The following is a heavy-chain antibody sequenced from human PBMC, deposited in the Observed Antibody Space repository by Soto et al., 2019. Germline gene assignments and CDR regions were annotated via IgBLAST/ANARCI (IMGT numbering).Heavy chain of an antibody. CDR2: LYSGGSA. Sequence: EVQLVESGGGLVQPGGSLRLSCAASGFTVSSNYMTWVRQAPGKGLEWVSVLYSGGSAYYADSVRGRFTISRDNSKNTLYLQMNSLRDEDTAVYYCARVPALGDFDYWGQGTLVTVSS. CDR1: GFTVSSNY. CDR3: ARVPALGDFDY. V-gene: IGHV3-53*01. D-gene: IGHD3-16*01. J-gene: IGHJ4*02.